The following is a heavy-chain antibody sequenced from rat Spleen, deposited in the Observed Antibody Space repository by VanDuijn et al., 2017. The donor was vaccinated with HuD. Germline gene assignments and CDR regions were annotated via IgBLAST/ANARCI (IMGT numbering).Heavy chain of an antibody. D-gene: IGHD1-2*01. Sequence: EVQLVESGGGLVQPGRSLKLSCAASGFTFSNYDMAWVRQAPTKGLEWVASISPSGGSTYYRDSVKGRFTVSRDNAKSTLYLQMDSLRSEETATYYCARRNFTIAAPDYWGQGVMVTVSS. CDR2: ISPSGGST. V-gene: IGHV5S11*01. J-gene: IGHJ2*01. CDR3: ARRNFTIAAPDY. CDR1: GFTFSNYD.